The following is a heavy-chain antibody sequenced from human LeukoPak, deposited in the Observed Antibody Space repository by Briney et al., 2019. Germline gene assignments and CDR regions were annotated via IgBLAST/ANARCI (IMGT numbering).Heavy chain of an antibody. CDR2: ISGSGGST. D-gene: IGHD3-10*01. CDR3: AKVPYGSGSFYYYGMDV. CDR1: GFTFSNYA. J-gene: IGHJ6*02. Sequence: PGGSLRLPCVASGFTFSNYAMTWVRQAPGKGLEWVSAISGSGGSTYYADSVKGRFTISRDNSKNTLYLQMNSLRAEDTAVYYCAKVPYGSGSFYYYGMDVWGQGTTVTVSS. V-gene: IGHV3-23*01.